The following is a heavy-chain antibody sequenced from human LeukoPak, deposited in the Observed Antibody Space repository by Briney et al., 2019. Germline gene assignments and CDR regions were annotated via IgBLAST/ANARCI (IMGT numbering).Heavy chain of an antibody. CDR3: AREVTVTTWGGSGEAFDI. Sequence: ASVKVSCKASGYTFTSYGISWVRQAPGQGLEWMGWINPNSGGTNYAQKFQGRVTMTRDTSISTAYMELSRLRSDDTAVYYCAREVTVTTWGGSGEAFDIWGQGTMVTVSS. V-gene: IGHV1-2*02. D-gene: IGHD4-17*01. CDR1: GYTFTSYG. J-gene: IGHJ3*02. CDR2: INPNSGGT.